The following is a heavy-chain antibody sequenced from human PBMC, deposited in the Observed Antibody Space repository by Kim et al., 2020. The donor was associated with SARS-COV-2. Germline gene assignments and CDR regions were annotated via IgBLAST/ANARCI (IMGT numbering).Heavy chain of an antibody. D-gene: IGHD6-19*01. J-gene: IGHJ6*02. CDR2: IKQDAYES. CDR1: EFTFSTSW. CDR3: AKGVSVAPHYYYHYGMDV. Sequence: GGSLRLSCAASEFTFSTSWMTWVRQAPGKGLEWVASIKQDAYESYYVDSVKGRFTTSRDNAKNLLYLQMNSLRPEDTAVYYCAKGVSVAPHYYYHYGMDVWGQGTTVTVSS. V-gene: IGHV3-7*03.